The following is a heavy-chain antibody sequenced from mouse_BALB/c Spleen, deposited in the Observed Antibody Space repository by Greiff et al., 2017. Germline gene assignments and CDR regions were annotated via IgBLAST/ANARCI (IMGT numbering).Heavy chain of an antibody. CDR3: ARRAYNYAMDY. Sequence: EVQLVESGPGLVKPSQSLSLTCSVTGYSITSGYYWNWIRQFPGNKLEWMGYISYDGSNNYNPSLKNRISITRDTSKNQFFLKLNSVTTEDTATYYCARRAYNYAMDYWGQGTSVTVSS. J-gene: IGHJ4*01. CDR2: ISYDGSN. V-gene: IGHV3-6*02. D-gene: IGHD1-3*01. CDR1: GYSITSGYY.